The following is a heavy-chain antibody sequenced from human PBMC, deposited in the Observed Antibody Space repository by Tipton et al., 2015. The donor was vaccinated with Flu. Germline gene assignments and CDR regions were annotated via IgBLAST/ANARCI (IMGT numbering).Heavy chain of an antibody. D-gene: IGHD4-11*01. CDR1: GDSISSDFY. V-gene: IGHV4-38-2*01. CDR2: VSRTGST. J-gene: IGHJ5*02. CDR3: ARRDSSNDVSDPKSWFDP. Sequence: LRLSCAVSGDSISSDFYCAGIRQFPGKGLEWIGTVSRTGSTIYNPSLKSRVTISIDTSKNQFSLNMRSVSAADVAVYYCARRDSSNDVSDPKSWFDPWGQGTLVAVSS.